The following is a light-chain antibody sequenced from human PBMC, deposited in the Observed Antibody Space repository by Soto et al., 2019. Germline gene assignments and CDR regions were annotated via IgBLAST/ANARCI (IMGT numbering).Light chain of an antibody. CDR1: QSVSSSY. CDR3: QQDYNSLT. Sequence: TLSLSPGERATLSCRASQSVSSSYLSWYQQKPGQAPRLLIYGASTRATGIPARFSGSGSGTDFTLTISSLQPEDFAVYYCQQDYNSLTFGGGTKVDIK. V-gene: IGKV3D-7*01. CDR2: GAS. J-gene: IGKJ4*01.